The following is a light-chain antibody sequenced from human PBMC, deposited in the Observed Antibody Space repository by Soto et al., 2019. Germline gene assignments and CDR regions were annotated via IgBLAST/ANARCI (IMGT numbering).Light chain of an antibody. CDR2: GAS. Sequence: EIVMTQSPATLSVSPVKRATLSCRASQSVSSNLAWYQQKPGQAPRLLVYGASTRATGIPARFSGSGSGTEFTLTISSLQSEDFAVYYCQQYNNWPPGAFGQGTKVDIK. J-gene: IGKJ1*01. V-gene: IGKV3-15*01. CDR3: QQYNNWPPGA. CDR1: QSVSSN.